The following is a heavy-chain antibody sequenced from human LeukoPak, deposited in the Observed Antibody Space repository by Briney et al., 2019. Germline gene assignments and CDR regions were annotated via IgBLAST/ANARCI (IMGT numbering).Heavy chain of an antibody. CDR3: GRDLDWGAFDH. D-gene: IGHD3-9*01. CDR1: GFTFSTYG. CDR2: IVGSGGTT. V-gene: IGHV3-23*01. Sequence: PGGSLRLPCAASGFTFSTYGMDWVRQAPGKGLEWVSGIVGSGGTTYYADSVKGRFTISRDNSKNALYLQMNSLRAEDTAVYYCGRDLDWGAFDHWGQGTLVTVSS. J-gene: IGHJ4*02.